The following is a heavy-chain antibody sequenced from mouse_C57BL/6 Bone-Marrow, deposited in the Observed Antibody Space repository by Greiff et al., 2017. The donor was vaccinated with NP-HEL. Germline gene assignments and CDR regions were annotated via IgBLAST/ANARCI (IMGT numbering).Heavy chain of an antibody. D-gene: IGHD2-1*01. CDR1: GFTFSSYG. V-gene: IGHV5-6*01. CDR3: ARRRVLLWSRWYFDY. Sequence: EVQLQESGGDLVKPGGSLKLSCAASGFTFSSYGMSWVRQTPDKRLEWVATISSGGSYTYYPDSVKGRFTISRDNAKNTLYLQMSSLKSEDTAMYYCARRRVLLWSRWYFDYWGQGTTLTVSS. J-gene: IGHJ2*01. CDR2: ISSGGSYT.